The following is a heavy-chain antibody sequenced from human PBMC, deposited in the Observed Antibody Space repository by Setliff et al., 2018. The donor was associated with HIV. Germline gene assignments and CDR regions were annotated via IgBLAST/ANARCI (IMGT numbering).Heavy chain of an antibody. CDR2: ISSTTNYI. D-gene: IGHD4-17*01. J-gene: IGHJ4*02. Sequence: GGSLRLSCAASGFTFSSYAMNWVRQAPGKGLEWISSISSTTNYIYYADSVEGRFTISRDNAKNSLYLQMNSLRAEDTSVYYCAKDGYSDYLNSYFDYWGQGTLVTVSS. CDR1: GFTFSSYA. V-gene: IGHV3-21*01. CDR3: AKDGYSDYLNSYFDY.